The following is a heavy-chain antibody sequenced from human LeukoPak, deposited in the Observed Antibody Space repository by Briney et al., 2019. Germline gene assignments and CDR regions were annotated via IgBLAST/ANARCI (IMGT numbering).Heavy chain of an antibody. Sequence: GGSLRLSCAAFGFTFSDYYMSWIRQAPGKGPEWVSYISSSSTYTNYADSVKGRFTISRDNAKKSLYLQMNSLRAEDTAVYYCARGSGWYDYWGQGTLVTVSS. V-gene: IGHV3-11*06. CDR1: GFTFSDYY. J-gene: IGHJ4*02. CDR2: ISSSSTYT. D-gene: IGHD6-19*01. CDR3: ARGSGWYDY.